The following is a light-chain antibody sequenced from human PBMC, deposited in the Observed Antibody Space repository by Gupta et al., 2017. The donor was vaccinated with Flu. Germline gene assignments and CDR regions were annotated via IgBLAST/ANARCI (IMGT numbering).Light chain of an antibody. CDR3: QQYCSSSYT. CDR1: QSVSSSY. V-gene: IGKV3-20*01. CDR2: GAS. Sequence: EIVLTQSPGTLSLSPGERATLSCRASQSVSSSYLAWYQQKPGQAPRLLIYGASSRATGIPDRFSGSGSGTDFTLTISRLEPEDLAVYYCQQYCSSSYTFGQGTKLEIK. J-gene: IGKJ2*01.